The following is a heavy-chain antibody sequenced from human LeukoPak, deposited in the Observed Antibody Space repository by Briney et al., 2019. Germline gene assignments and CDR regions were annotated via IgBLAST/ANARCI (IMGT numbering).Heavy chain of an antibody. D-gene: IGHD2-21*02. CDR2: IYYSGST. CDR3: ARQPYLNCGGDCWSYYFDY. CDR1: GCFISIYY. Sequence: KPSETLSLTCTLSGCFISIYYGICIRQPPGKGLEWIGYIYYSGSTNHNPSLKSRVTISVDTSKNQYCLKLSSVTAADTAVYYCARQPYLNCGGDCWSYYFDYWGQGTLVTVSS. J-gene: IGHJ4*02. V-gene: IGHV4-59*08.